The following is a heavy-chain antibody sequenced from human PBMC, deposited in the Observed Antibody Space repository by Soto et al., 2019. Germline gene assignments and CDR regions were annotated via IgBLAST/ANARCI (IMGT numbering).Heavy chain of an antibody. CDR2: ISPYNGNT. CDR1: GYTFSSYA. J-gene: IGHJ6*03. Sequence: ASVKVSCKASGYTFSSYAISWVRQAPGNGLEWMGWISPYNGNTNYAQNLQGRVTMTTDTSTTTVFMELRSLRSDDTAVYYCARGTTVTTTPTYYYMDFWGVGTTVTVSS. V-gene: IGHV1-18*01. D-gene: IGHD4-4*01. CDR3: ARGTTVTTTPTYYYMDF.